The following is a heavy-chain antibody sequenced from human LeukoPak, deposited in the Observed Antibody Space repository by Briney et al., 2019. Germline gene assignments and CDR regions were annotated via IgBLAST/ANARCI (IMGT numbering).Heavy chain of an antibody. D-gene: IGHD3-22*01. Sequence: PSETLSLTCTVSGGSMSSYYWSWIRQPPGKGLEWIGYISYSGSTNYNPSLKSRLTISVDTSNNQFSLKLTSVTAADTAVYYCAGLSTGSSGLYHWFDPWGQGTLVTVSS. V-gene: IGHV4-59*08. CDR3: AGLSTGSSGLYHWFDP. CDR2: ISYSGST. J-gene: IGHJ5*02. CDR1: GGSMSSYY.